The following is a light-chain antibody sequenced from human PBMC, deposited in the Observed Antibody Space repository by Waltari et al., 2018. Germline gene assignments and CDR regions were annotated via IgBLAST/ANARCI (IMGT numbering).Light chain of an antibody. J-gene: IGLJ2*01. CDR2: SNT. V-gene: IGLV1-44*01. CDR1: SSNIGSKT. CDR3: SSWDDSVIGPV. Sequence: QSVLTQPPSASGTPGQRVTISCSGSSSNIGSKTVNWYQQLPGPAPTLPIFSNTQRPSGGPDRFSGSTSGTSACLAISGLLSEEVADYYCSSWDDSVIGPVFGGGTKLTVL.